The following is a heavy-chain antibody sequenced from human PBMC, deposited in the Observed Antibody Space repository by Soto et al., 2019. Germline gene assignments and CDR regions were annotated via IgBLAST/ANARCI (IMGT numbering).Heavy chain of an antibody. Sequence: SSETLSLTCTVSGGSISSSTYYWGWIRQPPGKGLEWMGSIYYSGSTYYNPSLKSRVTISVYTSKNQFSLQLSSVTAADTAVYYFFNMVKFPLYNLQFLEVLVKGTTVTVSS. V-gene: IGHV4-39*01. J-gene: IGHJ6*01. D-gene: IGHD5-18*01. CDR3: FNMVKFPLYNLQFLEV. CDR1: GGSISSSTYY. CDR2: IYYSGST.